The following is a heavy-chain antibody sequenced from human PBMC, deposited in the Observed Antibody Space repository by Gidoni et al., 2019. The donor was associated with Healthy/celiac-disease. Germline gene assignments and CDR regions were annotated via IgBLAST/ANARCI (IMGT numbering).Heavy chain of an antibody. CDR1: GYSISSGYY. V-gene: IGHV4-38-2*01. Sequence: QVQLQESGPGLVQPSETLSLTCAVSGYSISSGYYWGWIRQPPGKGLEWIGSIYHSGSTYYNPSLKSLVTISVDTSKNQFSLKLSSVTAADTAVYYCARAGLLWFGELLPSFFDYWGQGTLVTVSS. CDR3: ARAGLLWFGELLPSFFDY. D-gene: IGHD3-10*01. J-gene: IGHJ4*02. CDR2: IYHSGST.